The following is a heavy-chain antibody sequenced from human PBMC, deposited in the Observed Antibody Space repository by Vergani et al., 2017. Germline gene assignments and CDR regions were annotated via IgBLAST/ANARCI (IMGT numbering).Heavy chain of an antibody. CDR2: VYFSGST. CDR3: ASSHSDTAGYYFDN. J-gene: IGHJ4*02. Sequence: QVQLQESGPGLVKASETLSLTCTISDRSIGGYYWNWIRQPPGKGLEWIGLVYFSGSTNSNPSLQSRVTISVDPSKNQFSLKLTSVTAADTAVYFCASSHSDTAGYYFDNWGQGTLVTVSS. V-gene: IGHV4-59*01. CDR1: DRSIGGYY. D-gene: IGHD1-14*01.